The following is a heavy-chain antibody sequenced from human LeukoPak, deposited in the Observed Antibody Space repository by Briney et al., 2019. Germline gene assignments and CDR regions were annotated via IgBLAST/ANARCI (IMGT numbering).Heavy chain of an antibody. J-gene: IGHJ5*02. CDR1: GYTFTSYY. Sequence: ASVKVSCKASGYTFTSYYMHWVRQAPGQGLEWMGIINPSGGSTSYAQKFQGRVTMTRDTSTSTVYMELSSLRSEDTAVYYCARANAYSSSSVRNWFDPWGQGTLVTVSS. CDR2: INPSGGST. V-gene: IGHV1-46*01. D-gene: IGHD6-6*01. CDR3: ARANAYSSSSVRNWFDP.